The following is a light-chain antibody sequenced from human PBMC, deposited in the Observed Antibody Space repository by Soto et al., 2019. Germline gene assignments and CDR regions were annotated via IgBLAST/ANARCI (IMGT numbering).Light chain of an antibody. CDR1: QSVSNNY. J-gene: IGKJ1*01. Sequence: EILLTKSPGTLSVSPGERATVSCTASQSVSNNYLAWYQQKPGQAPRLLIYGASNRATGIPDRFSGSGPGTDFTLTIIRLEPEDFAVYYCQQYGSSGTFGQGTKVDSK. V-gene: IGKV3-20*01. CDR2: GAS. CDR3: QQYGSSGT.